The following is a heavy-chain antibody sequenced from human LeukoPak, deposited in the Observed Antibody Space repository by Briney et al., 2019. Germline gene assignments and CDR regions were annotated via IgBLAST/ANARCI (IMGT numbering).Heavy chain of an antibody. CDR3: AKDRSSGGYYRVVDY. V-gene: IGHV3-20*04. J-gene: IGHJ4*02. CDR1: GFTFDDYG. Sequence: GGSLRLSCAASGFTFDDYGMSWVRQAPGKGLEWVSGINWNGGSTGYADSVKGRFTISRDNAKNSLYLQMNSLRAEDTAVYYCAKDRSSGGYYRVVDYWGQGTLVTVSS. D-gene: IGHD1-26*01. CDR2: INWNGGST.